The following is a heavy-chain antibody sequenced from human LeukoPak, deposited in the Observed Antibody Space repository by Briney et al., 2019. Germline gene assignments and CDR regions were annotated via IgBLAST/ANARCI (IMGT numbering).Heavy chain of an antibody. CDR3: ARGPGYAVGDAFDI. CDR2: INSDGSST. CDR1: GFTFSSYW. D-gene: IGHD5-12*01. V-gene: IGHV3-74*01. Sequence: GGSLRLSCAASGFTFSSYWMHWVRLAPGKGLVWVSRINSDGSSTSYADSVKGRFTISRDNAKNTLYLQMNSLRAEDTAVYYCARGPGYAVGDAFDIWGQGTMVTVSS. J-gene: IGHJ3*02.